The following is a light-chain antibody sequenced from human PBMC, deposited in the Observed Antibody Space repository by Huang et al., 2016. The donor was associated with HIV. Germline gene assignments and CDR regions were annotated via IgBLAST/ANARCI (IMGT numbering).Light chain of an antibody. CDR1: QSIGRS. Sequence: IVLTQSPDFQSVTPKEKVTITCRASQSIGRSLQWYQKKPDQSPKIVIKNASQSNSGVPSRFSDSGSGTDFNLTINSLEAEDAATYYCHQSSTLPLTFGAGTKVEIK. CDR3: HQSSTLPLT. V-gene: IGKV6-21*02. J-gene: IGKJ4*01. CDR2: NAS.